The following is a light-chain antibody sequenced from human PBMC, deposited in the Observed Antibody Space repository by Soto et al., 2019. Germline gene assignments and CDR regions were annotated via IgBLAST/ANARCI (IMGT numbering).Light chain of an antibody. CDR1: QYIASSY. CDR3: QHRFNWPWT. CDR2: GAS. Sequence: EIVLTQSPGTLSLSPGEGATLSFRSSQYIASSYLAWYQQRRGQAPRLLIYGASSRATGIPDRFSGRGSGTDFTLTISRLEPEDFAVYYCQHRFNWPWTFGQGTKVDNK. J-gene: IGKJ1*01. V-gene: IGKV3D-20*02.